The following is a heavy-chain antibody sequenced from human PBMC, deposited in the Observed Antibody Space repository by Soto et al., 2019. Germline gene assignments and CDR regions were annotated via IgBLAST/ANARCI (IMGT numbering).Heavy chain of an antibody. CDR2: ISYDGSNK. CDR1: GFTFSSYA. V-gene: IGHV3-30-3*01. Sequence: QVQLVESGGGVVQPGRSLRLSCAASGFTFSSYAMHWVRQAPGKGLEWVAVISYDGSNKYYADSVKGRFTISRDNSKNTLYLKMNSLRAEATAVYYCARDSSSWLRAEYFQHWGQGNLVTVSS. D-gene: IGHD6-13*01. CDR3: ARDSSSWLRAEYFQH. J-gene: IGHJ1*01.